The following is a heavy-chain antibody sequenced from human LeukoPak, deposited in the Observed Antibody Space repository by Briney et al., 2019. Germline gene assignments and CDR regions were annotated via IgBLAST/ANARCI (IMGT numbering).Heavy chain of an antibody. CDR3: ARQSRIAAAGPGEDY. V-gene: IGHV1-69*04. Sequence: GASVKVSCKASGGTFSSYAISWVRQAPGQGLEWMGRIIPILGIANYAQKFQGRVTITADKSTSTAYMELSSLRSEDTAVYSCARQSRIAAAGPGEDYWGQGTLVTVSS. CDR1: GGTFSSYA. D-gene: IGHD6-13*01. J-gene: IGHJ4*02. CDR2: IIPILGIA.